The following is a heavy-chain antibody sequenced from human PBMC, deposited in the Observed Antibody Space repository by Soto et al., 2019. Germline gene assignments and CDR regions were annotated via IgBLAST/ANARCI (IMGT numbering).Heavy chain of an antibody. D-gene: IGHD5-12*01. V-gene: IGHV3-30-3*01. Sequence: QVQLVESGGGVVQPGRSLRLSCAASGFTFSSYPIHWVRQAPGKGLEWVALISYDGSNKYYADSVKGRFTISRDNSKNTLYLQMNSLRAEDTAVYYCAREEVAAYFDYWGQGTLVTVSS. CDR1: GFTFSSYP. CDR3: AREEVAAYFDY. J-gene: IGHJ4*02. CDR2: ISYDGSNK.